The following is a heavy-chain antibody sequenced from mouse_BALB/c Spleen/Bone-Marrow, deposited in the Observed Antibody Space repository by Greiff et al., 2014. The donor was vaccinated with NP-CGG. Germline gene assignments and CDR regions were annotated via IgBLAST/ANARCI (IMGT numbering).Heavy chain of an antibody. D-gene: IGHD1-1*01. J-gene: IGHJ1*01. CDR3: AREGSRLRGDFDD. CDR2: IFPGTGTT. Sequence: VQLQQSGIALFAPKTSVKLSCKTSGYTFTSYWIQWVKQRPGQGLGWIGEIFPGTGTTYYNEKFKGKATLTIDPSSSTAYMQLSSLTTEESAVDFCAREGSRLRGDFDDWGAGTTVTVSS. V-gene: IGHV1S132*01. CDR1: GYTFTSYW.